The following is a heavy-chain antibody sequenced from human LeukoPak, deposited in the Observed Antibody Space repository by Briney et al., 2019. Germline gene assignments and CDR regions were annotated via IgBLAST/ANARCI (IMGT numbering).Heavy chain of an antibody. V-gene: IGHV3-7*01. CDR1: GFTFRDYW. CDR3: AQGHYHMDV. Sequence: GGSPRLSCAASGFTFRDYWMTWVRQAAGKGLEWVASIEPDGSEKYYADSVKGRFTLSRDNVENSLYLQMNTLRVDDTAVYYCAQGHYHMDVGGHGTTVTVSS. J-gene: IGHJ6*02. CDR2: IEPDGSEK.